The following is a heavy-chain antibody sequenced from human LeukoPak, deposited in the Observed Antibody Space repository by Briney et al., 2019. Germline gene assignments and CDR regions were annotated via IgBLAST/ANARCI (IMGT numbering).Heavy chain of an antibody. CDR3: ARDWWGYDVLTGDNWFDP. J-gene: IGHJ5*02. CDR2: ISTYNGDT. CDR1: GYPFTTYG. Sequence: ASVKVSCKASGYPFTTYGITSVRQAPGQGLEWMGWISTYNGDTNYAQKFQGRVTMTTDTSTSTGYIELRSLTSDDTAAYYCARDWWGYDVLTGDNWFDPWGQGTLVTVSS. V-gene: IGHV1-18*01. D-gene: IGHD3-9*01.